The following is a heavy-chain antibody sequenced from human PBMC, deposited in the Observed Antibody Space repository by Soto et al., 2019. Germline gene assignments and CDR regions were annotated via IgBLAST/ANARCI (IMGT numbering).Heavy chain of an antibody. J-gene: IGHJ4*02. CDR2: IIPIFGTA. Sequence: GPSVKVSCKASGGTFSSYAISWVRQAPGQGLEWMGGIIPIFGTANYAQKFQGRVTITADESTSTAYMELSSLRSEDTAVYYCAINLQGSGWNDYWGQGTLVTVSS. V-gene: IGHV1-69*13. D-gene: IGHD6-19*01. CDR1: GGTFSSYA. CDR3: AINLQGSGWNDY.